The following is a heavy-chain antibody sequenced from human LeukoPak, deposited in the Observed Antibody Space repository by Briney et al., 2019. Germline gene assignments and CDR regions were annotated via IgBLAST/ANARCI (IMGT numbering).Heavy chain of an antibody. CDR2: IRSKADSYAT. V-gene: IGHV3-73*01. J-gene: IGHJ4*02. Sequence: PGGSLRLSCAASGFTFSDSGVHWVRQASGKGLEWVGHIRSKADSYATVYAASVKGKFTITRDDSENTAYLQMNSLKTEDTAVYYCATFPSGSWSAYWGQGTLVTVSS. CDR3: ATFPSGSWSAY. CDR1: GFTFSDSG. D-gene: IGHD1-26*01.